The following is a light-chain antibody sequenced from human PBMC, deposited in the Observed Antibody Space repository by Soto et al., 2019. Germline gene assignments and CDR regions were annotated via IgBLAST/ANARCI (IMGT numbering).Light chain of an antibody. V-gene: IGLV1-44*01. J-gene: IGLJ3*02. CDR2: SNN. Sequence: QSVLTQPPSASGTPGQRVTISCSGSSSNIGSNTVNWYQQLPGTAPKLLIYSNNQRPSGVPDRFSGSKSDTSASLAISGLQSEDEADYYCAAWDDILNGWVFGGGTKVTVL. CDR3: AAWDDILNGWV. CDR1: SSNIGSNT.